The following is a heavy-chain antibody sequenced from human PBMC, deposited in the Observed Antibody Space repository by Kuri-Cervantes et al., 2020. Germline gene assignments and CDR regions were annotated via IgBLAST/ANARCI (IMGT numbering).Heavy chain of an antibody. CDR2: IYHSGST. CDR1: GGSISSSNW. CDR3: ARRVDCSSTSCYAGTYYYYMDV. Sequence: SETLSLTCAVSGGSISSSNWWNWVRQPPGKGLEWIGEIYHSGSTNYNPSLKSRVTISVDTSKNQFSLKLSSVTAADTAVYYCARRVDCSSTSCYAGTYYYYMDVWGKGTTVTVSS. V-gene: IGHV4-4*02. D-gene: IGHD2-2*01. J-gene: IGHJ6*03.